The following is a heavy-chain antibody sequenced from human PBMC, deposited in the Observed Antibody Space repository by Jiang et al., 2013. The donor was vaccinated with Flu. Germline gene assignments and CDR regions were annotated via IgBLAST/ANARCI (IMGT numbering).Heavy chain of an antibody. CDR3: ARDRADIVVVVAATEAAFDI. Sequence: SGGGLVKPGGSLRLSCAASGFTFSSYSMNWVRQAPGKGLEWVSSISSSSSYIYYADSVKGRFTISRDNAKNSLYLQMNSLRAEDTAVYYCARDRADIVVVVAATEAAFDIWGQGTMVTVSS. J-gene: IGHJ3*02. D-gene: IGHD2-15*01. CDR2: ISSSSSYI. V-gene: IGHV3-21*01. CDR1: GFTFSSYS.